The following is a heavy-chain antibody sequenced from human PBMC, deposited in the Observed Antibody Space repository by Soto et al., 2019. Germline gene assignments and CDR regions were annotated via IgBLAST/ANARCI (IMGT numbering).Heavy chain of an antibody. V-gene: IGHV5-10-1*01. CDR2: IDPSDSYI. D-gene: IGHD6-6*01. J-gene: IGHJ4*02. Sequence: GESLKISCKGSGYSFTSSWITWVRQMPGKGLEWMGHIDPSDSYINQSPSFQGHVTISTDKSISTVYLQWSSLAVSDTAMYYCARRSSPSGLNFDLWGQGTLVTVSS. CDR3: ARRSSPSGLNFDL. CDR1: GYSFTSSW.